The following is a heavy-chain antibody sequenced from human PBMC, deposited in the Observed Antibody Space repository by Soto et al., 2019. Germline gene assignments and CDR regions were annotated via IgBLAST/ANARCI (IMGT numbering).Heavy chain of an antibody. Sequence: QVQLVQSGAEVKKPGSSVKVSCKASGGTFSSYAISWVRQAPGQGLEWMGGIIPIFGTANYAQKFQGRVTITADKSTSTAYMELSSLRSEDTAVYYCAREVGLRLLEWLEYYYGMDVWGQGTTVTVSS. D-gene: IGHD3-3*01. V-gene: IGHV1-69*06. CDR1: GGTFSSYA. CDR3: AREVGLRLLEWLEYYYGMDV. CDR2: IIPIFGTA. J-gene: IGHJ6*02.